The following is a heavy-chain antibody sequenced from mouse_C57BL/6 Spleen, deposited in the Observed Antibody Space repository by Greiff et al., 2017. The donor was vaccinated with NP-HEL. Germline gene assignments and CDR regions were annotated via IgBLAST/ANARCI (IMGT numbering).Heavy chain of an antibody. Sequence: EVMLVESGGGLVKPGGSLKLSCAASGFTFSSYAMSWVRQTPEKRLEWVATISDGGSYTYYPDNVKGRFTISRDNAKNNLYLQMSHLKSEDTAMYYCARGGYYGSPWFAYWGQGTLVTVSA. CDR1: GFTFSSYA. CDR2: ISDGGSYT. CDR3: ARGGYYGSPWFAY. J-gene: IGHJ3*01. D-gene: IGHD1-1*01. V-gene: IGHV5-4*03.